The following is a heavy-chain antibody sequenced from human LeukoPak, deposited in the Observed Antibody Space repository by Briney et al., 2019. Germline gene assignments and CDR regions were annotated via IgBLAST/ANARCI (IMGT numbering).Heavy chain of an antibody. D-gene: IGHD6-13*01. CDR3: ARDRPGGSSLDY. V-gene: IGHV4-61*02. CDR2: IYTNGGT. Sequence: ASQTLSLTCTVSGGSISSGSYYWSWIRQPAGKGLEWIGRIYTNGGTNYNPSLKSRVTISLDTSKNQFSLKLNSVNAADTAVYYCARDRPGGSSLDYWGQGTLVTVSS. J-gene: IGHJ4*02. CDR1: GGSISSGSYY.